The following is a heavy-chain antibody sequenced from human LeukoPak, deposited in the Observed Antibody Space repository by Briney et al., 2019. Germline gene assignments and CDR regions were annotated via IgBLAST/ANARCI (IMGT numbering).Heavy chain of an antibody. V-gene: IGHV3-30*12. CDR1: EFTFSTYG. J-gene: IGHJ4*02. CDR3: ARRAGAFSHPYDY. Sequence: GRSLRLSCAASEFTFSTYGMHWVRQAPGKGLEWVAFIRYDGSIKYYADSVKGRFTISRDNSKNTLYLQMNSLRAEDTAVYYCARRAGAFSHPYDYWGQGTLVTVSS. D-gene: IGHD2/OR15-2a*01. CDR2: IRYDGSIK.